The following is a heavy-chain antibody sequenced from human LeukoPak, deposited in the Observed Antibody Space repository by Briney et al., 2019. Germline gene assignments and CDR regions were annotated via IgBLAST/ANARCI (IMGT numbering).Heavy chain of an antibody. V-gene: IGHV1-2*02. CDR2: IIPNSGGT. D-gene: IGHD2-15*01. CDR1: GYTFTVYY. J-gene: IGHJ3*02. CDR3: ARGVLLQGRGAFDI. Sequence: ASVKVSCKASGYTFTVYYIHWLRQAPGQRLEWMGWIIPNSGGTNYAQKFQDRVTMTRDTAISTAYMELSSLTYDDTAVYYCARGVLLQGRGAFDIWGQGAMVTVSS.